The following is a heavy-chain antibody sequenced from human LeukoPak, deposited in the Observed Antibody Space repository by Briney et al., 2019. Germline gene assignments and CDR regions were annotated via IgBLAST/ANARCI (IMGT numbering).Heavy chain of an antibody. CDR1: GGSISSSSYY. J-gene: IGHJ4*02. V-gene: IGHV4-39*07. D-gene: IGHD3-10*01. CDR2: IYYSGST. CDR3: ARDEWFGELLMSS. Sequence: SETLSLTCTVSGGSISSSSYYWGWIRQPPGKGLEWIGSIYYSGSTYYNPSLKSRVTISVDTSKNQFSLKLSPVTAADTAVYYCARDEWFGELLMSSWGQGTLVTVSS.